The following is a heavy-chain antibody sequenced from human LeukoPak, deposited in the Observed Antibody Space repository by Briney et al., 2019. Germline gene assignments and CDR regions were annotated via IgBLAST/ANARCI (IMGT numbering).Heavy chain of an antibody. V-gene: IGHV4-4*07. Sequence: SETLSLTCTVSGGSISSYYWSWIRQPAGKGLEWIGRIYTSGSTNYNPSLKSRVTMSVDTSKNQFSLKLSSVTAADTAVYYCAREDSSSWTPDYYFDYWGQGTLVTASS. CDR3: AREDSSSWTPDYYFDY. CDR2: IYTSGST. CDR1: GGSISSYY. D-gene: IGHD6-13*01. J-gene: IGHJ4*02.